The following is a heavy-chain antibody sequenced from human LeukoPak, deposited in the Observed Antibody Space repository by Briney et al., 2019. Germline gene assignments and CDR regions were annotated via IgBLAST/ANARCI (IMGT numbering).Heavy chain of an antibody. Sequence: SETLSLTCAVYGGSFSGYYWSWIRQPPGKGLEWIGEINHSGSTNYNPSLKSRVTISVDTSKNQFSLKLSSVTAADTAVYYCARLQLGVGFDYWGQGTLVTVSS. V-gene: IGHV4-34*01. CDR2: INHSGST. CDR1: GGSFSGYY. J-gene: IGHJ4*02. CDR3: ARLQLGVGFDY. D-gene: IGHD6-13*01.